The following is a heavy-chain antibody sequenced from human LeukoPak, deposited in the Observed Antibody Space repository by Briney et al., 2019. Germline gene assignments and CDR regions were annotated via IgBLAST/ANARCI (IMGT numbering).Heavy chain of an antibody. Sequence: GESLKISCKGSGYRFTSYWIGWVRQLPGKGLEWMGIIYPSDSDTRYSPSFQGQVSISADKSISAAYLQWSSLKASDTAMYYCARQSSTAYLDSRGLPYDAFDIWGQGTMVTVSS. D-gene: IGHD3-22*01. CDR1: GYRFTSYW. V-gene: IGHV5-51*01. CDR3: ARQSSTAYLDSRGLPYDAFDI. CDR2: IYPSDSDT. J-gene: IGHJ3*02.